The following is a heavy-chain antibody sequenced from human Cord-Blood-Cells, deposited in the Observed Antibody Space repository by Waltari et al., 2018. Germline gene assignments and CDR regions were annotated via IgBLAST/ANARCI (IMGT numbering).Heavy chain of an antibody. CDR3: ARPGVVTANSWAFDI. CDR1: GGSISSSSYY. V-gene: IGHV4-39*01. J-gene: IGHJ3*02. Sequence: QLQLQESGPGLVKPSETLSLTRTVSGGSISSSSYYWGWIRQPPGKGLEWIGRIYYSGSTYYNPSLKSRVTISVDTSKNQFSLKLSSVTAADTAVYYCARPGVVTANSWAFDIWGQGTMVTVSS. D-gene: IGHD2-21*02. CDR2: IYYSGST.